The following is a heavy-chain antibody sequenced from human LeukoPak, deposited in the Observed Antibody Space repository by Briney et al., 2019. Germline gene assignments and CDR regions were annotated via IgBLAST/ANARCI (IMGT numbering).Heavy chain of an antibody. V-gene: IGHV3-66*01. Sequence: GGSLRLSCAASGFTVSSNYMSWVRQAPGKGLEWVSVIYSGGNTHYADSVKGRFTISRGNSKNTLYLQMNSLRAEDTAVYYCAREAAVGATQFDYWGQGTLVTVSS. D-gene: IGHD1-26*01. CDR1: GFTVSSNY. J-gene: IGHJ4*02. CDR3: AREAAVGATQFDY. CDR2: IYSGGNT.